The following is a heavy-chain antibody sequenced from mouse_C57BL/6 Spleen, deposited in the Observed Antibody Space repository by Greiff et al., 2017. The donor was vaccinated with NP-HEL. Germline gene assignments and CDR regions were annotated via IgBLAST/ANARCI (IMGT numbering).Heavy chain of an antibody. V-gene: IGHV5-4*03. D-gene: IGHD1-3*01. CDR1: GFTFSSYA. CDR2: ISDGGSYT. CDR3: ARDSVVALNFNV. Sequence: EVKLVESGGGLVKPGGSLKLSCAASGFTFSSYAMSRVGPTPEKRLAWVATISDGGSYTYYPENVKGLFTISSDNAKNNLYMQMRRLKYEDTAMYYCARDSVVALNFNVWSPGTTGTVS. J-gene: IGHJ1*01.